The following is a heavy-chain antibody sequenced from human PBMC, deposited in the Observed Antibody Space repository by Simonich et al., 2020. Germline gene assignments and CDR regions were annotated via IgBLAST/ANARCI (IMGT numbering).Heavy chain of an antibody. J-gene: IGHJ4*02. V-gene: IGHV4-39*01. CDR2: IYYSGST. CDR1: GGSISSSSYY. Sequence: QLQLQESGPGLVKPSETLSLTCTVSGGSISSSSYYWGWIRQPPGKGLEWFGSIYYSGSTYYNPPLKSRVTIAVDTSKNQFSLKLSSVTAADTAVYYCARWAYSSSYFDYWGQGTLVTVSS. D-gene: IGHD6-6*01. CDR3: ARWAYSSSYFDY.